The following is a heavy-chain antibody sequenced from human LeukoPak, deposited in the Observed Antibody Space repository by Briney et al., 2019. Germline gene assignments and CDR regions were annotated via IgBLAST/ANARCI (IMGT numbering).Heavy chain of an antibody. J-gene: IGHJ4*02. Sequence: SETLSLTCAVYGGSFSGYYWSWIRQPPGKGLEWIGEINHSGSTNYNPSLKSRVTISVDTSKNQFSLKLSSVTAADTAAYYSARGGVYKVVPAAVFDYWGQGTLVTVSS. D-gene: IGHD2-2*01. V-gene: IGHV4-34*01. CDR1: GGSFSGYY. CDR3: ARGGVYKVVPAAVFDY. CDR2: INHSGST.